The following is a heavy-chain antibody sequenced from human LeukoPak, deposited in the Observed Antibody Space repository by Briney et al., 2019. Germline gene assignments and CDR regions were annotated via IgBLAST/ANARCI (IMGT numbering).Heavy chain of an antibody. D-gene: IGHD2-2*01. V-gene: IGHV3-15*01. J-gene: IGHJ4*02. CDR2: IKSKTDGGTT. Sequence: GGSLRLSCAASGFTFSNAWMSWVRQAPGKGLEWVGRIKSKTDGGTTDYAAPVKGRFTISRDDSKNTLYLQMNSLKTEDTAVYYCTTSTIVVVPAAIYYFDYWGRGTLVTVSS. CDR1: GFTFSNAW. CDR3: TTSTIVVVPAAIYYFDY.